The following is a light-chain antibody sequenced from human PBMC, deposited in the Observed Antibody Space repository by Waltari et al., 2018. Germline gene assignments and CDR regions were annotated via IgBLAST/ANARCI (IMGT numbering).Light chain of an antibody. J-gene: IGLJ2*01. V-gene: IGLV3-1*01. Sequence: YEQKTGQSPVLVIYQDRNRPSRIPEHVAGSNSWNTATLPISGTQAMDEADYYCQAWDISTVVVFGGGTKLTVL. CDR3: QAWDISTVVV. CDR2: QDR.